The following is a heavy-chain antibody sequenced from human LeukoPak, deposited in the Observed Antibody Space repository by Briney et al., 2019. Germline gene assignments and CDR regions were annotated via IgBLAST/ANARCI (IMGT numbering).Heavy chain of an antibody. CDR2: ISAYNGNT. D-gene: IGHD6-6*01. Sequence: ASVKVSCKASGYTFTSYGISWVRQAPGQGLEWMGLISAYNGNTNYAQKLQGRVTMTTDTSTSTAYMELRSLKSDDTAVYYCARSYSSSSLRTFDIWGQGTMVTVSS. CDR3: ARSYSSSSLRTFDI. J-gene: IGHJ3*02. CDR1: GYTFTSYG. V-gene: IGHV1-18*01.